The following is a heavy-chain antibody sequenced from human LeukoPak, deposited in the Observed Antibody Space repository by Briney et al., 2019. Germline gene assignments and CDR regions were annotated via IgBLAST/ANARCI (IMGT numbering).Heavy chain of an antibody. Sequence: ASLKVSCKASGYTFSNYVISWVRQAPGQGLEWMGWISAYNGNTNYAQKVQGRVTMTTDTSTSTVHMELRSLISDDTAMYYCARVGSGWSIEYWGQGTLVTVFS. CDR3: ARVGSGWSIEY. CDR2: ISAYNGNT. J-gene: IGHJ4*02. CDR1: GYTFSNYV. D-gene: IGHD6-19*01. V-gene: IGHV1-18*01.